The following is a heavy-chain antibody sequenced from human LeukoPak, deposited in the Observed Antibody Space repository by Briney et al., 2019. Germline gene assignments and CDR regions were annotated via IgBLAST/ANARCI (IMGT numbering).Heavy chain of an antibody. Sequence: ASVKVSCKASGYTFTAYYMHWVRQAPGQGLEWMGWISAYNGNTNYAQNLQGRVTMTTDTSTSTAYMELRSLRFDDTAVYYCADGLGYWGQGTLVTVSS. J-gene: IGHJ4*02. CDR1: GYTFTAYY. CDR2: ISAYNGNT. D-gene: IGHD3/OR15-3a*01. CDR3: ADGLGY. V-gene: IGHV1-18*04.